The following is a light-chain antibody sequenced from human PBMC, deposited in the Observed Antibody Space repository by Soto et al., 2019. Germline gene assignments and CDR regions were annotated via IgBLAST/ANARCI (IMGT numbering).Light chain of an antibody. CDR2: DVS. Sequence: QSALTQPASVSGSPGQLITISCTGTSSDVGGYNYVSWYQQHPGKAPKLMIYDVSNRPSGVSNRFSGSKSGNTASLTISGLQAEDEADYSCSSYTSSSTVVFGGGTKLTVL. J-gene: IGLJ2*01. V-gene: IGLV2-14*03. CDR1: SSDVGGYNY. CDR3: SSYTSSSTVV.